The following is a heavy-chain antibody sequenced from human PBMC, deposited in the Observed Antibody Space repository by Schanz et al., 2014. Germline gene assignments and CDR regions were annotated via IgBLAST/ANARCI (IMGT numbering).Heavy chain of an antibody. Sequence: VQLLESGGGLVQPGGSLRLSCAASGFTFSSYAMSWVRQAPGKGLEWVAVIWSDGSTKYYADSVKGRFTISRDNSENTLYLQMNSLSADDTAVFYCAKQIHYDILTVTRNWGQGTLVTVSS. CDR3: AKQIHYDILTVTRN. J-gene: IGHJ4*02. CDR2: IWSDGSTK. CDR1: GFTFSSYA. V-gene: IGHV3-33*08. D-gene: IGHD3-9*01.